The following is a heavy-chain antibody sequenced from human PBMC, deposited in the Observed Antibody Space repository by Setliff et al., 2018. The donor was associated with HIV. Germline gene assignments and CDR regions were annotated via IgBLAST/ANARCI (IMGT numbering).Heavy chain of an antibody. D-gene: IGHD3-16*02. J-gene: IGHJ4*02. CDR2: VDPDDGET. CDR1: EYTFVDYY. CDR3: VIVPLYENVYDNIWGGYRPLDY. V-gene: IGHV1-69-2*01. Sequence: ASVKVSCKASEYTFVDYYMHWVQQAPGKGLEWMGRVDPDDGETIYAEKFQDRLTITADASTDTTYMELSSLRSEDTAVYYCVIVPLYENVYDNIWGGYRPLDYWGQGTLVTVSS.